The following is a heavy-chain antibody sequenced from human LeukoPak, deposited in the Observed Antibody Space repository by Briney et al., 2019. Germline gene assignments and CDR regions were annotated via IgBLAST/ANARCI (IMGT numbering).Heavy chain of an antibody. CDR1: GGSISSYY. CDR3: AKGSSGPTWFDP. D-gene: IGHD3-10*01. CDR2: IYYSGST. V-gene: IGHV4-59*01. J-gene: IGHJ5*02. Sequence: SETLSLTCTVSGGSISSYYWSWIRQPPGKGLEWIGYIYYSGSTNYNPSLKSRVTMSLDTSKSQFSLKLRSVTAADTAVYYCAKGSSGPTWFDPWGQGTLVTVSS.